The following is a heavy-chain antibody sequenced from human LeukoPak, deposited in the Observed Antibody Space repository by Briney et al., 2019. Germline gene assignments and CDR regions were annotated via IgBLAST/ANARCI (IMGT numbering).Heavy chain of an antibody. CDR3: ARDRGPYSGYDSYYFDY. CDR1: GGSISSGGYY. Sequence: SQTLSLTCTVSGGSISSGGYYWSWLRQHPGKGLEWIGYIYYSGSTYYNPSLKSRVTISVDTSKNQFSLKLSSVTAADTAVYYCARDRGPYSGYDSYYFDYWGQGTLVTVSS. D-gene: IGHD5-12*01. J-gene: IGHJ4*02. CDR2: IYYSGST. V-gene: IGHV4-31*03.